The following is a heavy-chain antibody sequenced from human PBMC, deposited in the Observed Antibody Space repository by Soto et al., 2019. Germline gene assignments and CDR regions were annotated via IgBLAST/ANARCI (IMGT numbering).Heavy chain of an antibody. Sequence: SETLSLTCSVAGGFISSSPYYWAWIRQPPGKGLEWIGFISYSGSTYYSTSLKSRVTISVDTSKSQFSLNLSFVTAADTAVYYCATMGTPATGLYFFDYWGQGSLVTVSS. D-gene: IGHD2-15*01. CDR1: GGFISSSPYY. CDR3: ATMGTPATGLYFFDY. CDR2: ISYSGST. V-gene: IGHV4-30-4*08. J-gene: IGHJ4*02.